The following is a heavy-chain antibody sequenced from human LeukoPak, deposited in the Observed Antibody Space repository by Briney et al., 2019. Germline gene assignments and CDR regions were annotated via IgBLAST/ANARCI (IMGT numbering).Heavy chain of an antibody. Sequence: SETLSLTCTVSGGSISSSSYYRGWIRQPPGKGLEWIGSIYYSGSTYYNPSLKSRVTISVDTSKNQFSLKLSSVTAADTAVYYCARVLRGNYYYMDVWGKGTTVTVSS. J-gene: IGHJ6*03. CDR3: ARVLRGNYYYMDV. V-gene: IGHV4-39*07. CDR1: GGSISSSSYY. CDR2: IYYSGST.